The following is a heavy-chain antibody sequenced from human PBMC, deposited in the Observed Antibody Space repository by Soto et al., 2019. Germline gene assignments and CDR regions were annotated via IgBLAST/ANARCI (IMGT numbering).Heavy chain of an antibody. D-gene: IGHD6-19*01. Sequence: EVQLVESGGGLIQPGGSLRLSCAASGFSVSSKYMTWVRQAPGKGLEWVSVIYGGGTTYYADSVKGRFTISRDNSKNTLYLHMNSLSAEDTAVYYCVQTTGWPGFDFWGQGTLVIVSS. V-gene: IGHV3-53*01. CDR2: IYGGGTT. CDR3: VQTTGWPGFDF. J-gene: IGHJ4*02. CDR1: GFSVSSKY.